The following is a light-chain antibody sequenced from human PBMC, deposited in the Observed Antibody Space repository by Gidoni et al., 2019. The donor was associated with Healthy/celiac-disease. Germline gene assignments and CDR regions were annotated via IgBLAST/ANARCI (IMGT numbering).Light chain of an antibody. CDR1: QSISSW. V-gene: IGKV1-5*03. Sequence: DIQMTQSPSTLSASVGARVTITCRASQSISSWLAWYQQKQGKAPKLLIYKASSLERGFPSRFSGSGSGTEFTLTISILQPDAFATYYCQHHGTFXXXTKVEIK. CDR2: KAS. J-gene: IGKJ1*01. CDR3: QHHGT.